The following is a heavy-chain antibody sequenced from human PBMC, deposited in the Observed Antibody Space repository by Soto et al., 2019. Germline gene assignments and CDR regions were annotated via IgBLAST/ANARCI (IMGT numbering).Heavy chain of an antibody. D-gene: IGHD5-18*01. CDR1: GGTFSSYA. V-gene: IGHV1-69*13. Sequence: SVKVSCKASGGTFSSYAISWVRQAPGQGLEWMGGITPIFGTANYAQKFQGRVTITADDSTSTAYMELSSLRSEDTAVYYCACVCQRAYSYGIGAFDIWGQGTMVTVSS. J-gene: IGHJ3*02. CDR3: ACVCQRAYSYGIGAFDI. CDR2: ITPIFGTA.